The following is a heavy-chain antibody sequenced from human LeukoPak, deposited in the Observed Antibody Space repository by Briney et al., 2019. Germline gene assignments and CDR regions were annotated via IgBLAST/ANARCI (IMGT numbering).Heavy chain of an antibody. Sequence: GGSLRLSCAASGFTFSSYSMNWVSQAPGKGLEWVSYISSSSSTIYYADSVKGRFTISRDNAKNSLYLQMNSLRAEDAAVYYCARIGDDYGDYYFGYWGQGTLVTVSS. CDR1: GFTFSSYS. CDR3: ARIGDDYGDYYFGY. CDR2: ISSSSSTI. V-gene: IGHV3-48*01. J-gene: IGHJ4*02. D-gene: IGHD4-17*01.